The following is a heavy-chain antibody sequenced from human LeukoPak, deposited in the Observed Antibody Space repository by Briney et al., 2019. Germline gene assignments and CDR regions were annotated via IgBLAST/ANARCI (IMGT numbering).Heavy chain of an antibody. Sequence: GGSLRLSCAASGFTFSSYSMNWVRQAPGKGLEWVSLISWDGGSTYYADSVKGRFTISRDNSKNSLYLQMNSLRTEDTALYYYAKLGATDDVWGQGTLVTVSS. J-gene: IGHJ4*02. V-gene: IGHV3-43*01. CDR2: ISWDGGST. CDR1: GFTFSSYS. D-gene: IGHD1-26*01. CDR3: AKLGATDDV.